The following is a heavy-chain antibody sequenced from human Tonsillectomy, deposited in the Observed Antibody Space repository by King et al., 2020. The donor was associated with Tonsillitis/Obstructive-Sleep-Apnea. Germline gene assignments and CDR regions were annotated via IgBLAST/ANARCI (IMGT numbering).Heavy chain of an antibody. CDR1: GGTFGSHA. CDR2: VLPNFGIS. J-gene: IGHJ6*03. D-gene: IGHD5-24*01. V-gene: IGHV1-69*01. CDR3: ARVRGDGDNSYYYYMDV. Sequence: VQLVESGAEVKKPGSSVKVSCKASGGTFGSHAISWVRQAPGQGLEWIGGVLPNFGISNYAQRLQGRVTITADVSTSTAYMELSSLRSEDTAVYYCARVRGDGDNSYYYYMDVWGKGPAVTVSS.